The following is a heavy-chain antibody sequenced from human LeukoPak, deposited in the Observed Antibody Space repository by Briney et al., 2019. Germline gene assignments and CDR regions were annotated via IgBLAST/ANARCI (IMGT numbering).Heavy chain of an antibody. V-gene: IGHV3-23*01. CDR2: ISGSGGST. Sequence: GGSLRLSCAASGLTFSTYALSWVRQAPGKGLEWVSAISGSGGSTYYADSVKGRFTISRDNSKNTLYLQLNSLRAEDTAVYYCAKSERITVAGIDYWGQGTLVTVSS. J-gene: IGHJ4*02. CDR1: GLTFSTYA. CDR3: AKSERITVAGIDY. D-gene: IGHD6-19*01.